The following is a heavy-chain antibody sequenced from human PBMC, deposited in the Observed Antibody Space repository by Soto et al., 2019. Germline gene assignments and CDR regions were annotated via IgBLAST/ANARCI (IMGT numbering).Heavy chain of an antibody. Sequence: SETMSVTWTVAGGSISSSSYYWSWIRQPPGKGLEWIGYIYYSGSTNYNPSLKSRVTISVDTSKNQFSLKLSSVTAADTAVYYCARRYGGNLDYWGQGTLVTVSS. V-gene: IGHV4-61*05. CDR3: ARRYGGNLDY. CDR2: IYYSGST. J-gene: IGHJ4*02. D-gene: IGHD1-26*01. CDR1: GGSISSSSYY.